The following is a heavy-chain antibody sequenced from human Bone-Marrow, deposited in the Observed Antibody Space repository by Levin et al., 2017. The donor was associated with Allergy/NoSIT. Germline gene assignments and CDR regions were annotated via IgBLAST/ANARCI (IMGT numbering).Heavy chain of an antibody. CDR2: MYPNSDNA. Sequence: GASVKVSCKTSGYTFTSFDINWVRQATGQGLEWMGWMYPNSDNAGYAQKFQGRVTMTRNTSISTAYMELSSLRSEDTAIYYCAGGELGSGYLFDYWGQGTLVTVSS. J-gene: IGHJ4*02. D-gene: IGHD5-12*01. CDR3: AGGELGSGYLFDY. V-gene: IGHV1-8*01. CDR1: GYTFTSFD.